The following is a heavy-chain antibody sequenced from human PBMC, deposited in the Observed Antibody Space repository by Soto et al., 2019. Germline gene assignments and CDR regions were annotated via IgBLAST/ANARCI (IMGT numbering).Heavy chain of an antibody. CDR1: GGSIDSSNYY. CDR2: IYYNGNA. D-gene: IGHD3-22*01. CDR3: ARHFVAVVIKGWGY. Sequence: SETLSLTCTVSGGSIDSSNYYWDWIRQPPGKGLEWIGTIYYNGNAYYNPSLKSRVTMSVDTSKNQFSLKLISVTAADTAVYYCARHFVAVVIKGWGYWGQGTLVTVTS. V-gene: IGHV4-39*01. J-gene: IGHJ4*02.